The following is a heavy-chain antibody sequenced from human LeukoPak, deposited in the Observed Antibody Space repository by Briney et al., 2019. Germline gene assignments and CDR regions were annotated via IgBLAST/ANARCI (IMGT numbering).Heavy chain of an antibody. CDR1: GGSISSYY. CDR2: IYYSGST. J-gene: IGHJ3*02. V-gene: IGHV4-59*08. D-gene: IGHD3-16*01. CDR3: ARHSPGGARKAFDI. Sequence: SETLSLTCTVSGGSISSYYWSWMRQPPGKGLEWIGYIYYSGSTNYNPSLKSRVTISVDTSKNQVSLNLSSVTAADTAVYYCARHSPGGARKAFDIWGQGTMVTVSS.